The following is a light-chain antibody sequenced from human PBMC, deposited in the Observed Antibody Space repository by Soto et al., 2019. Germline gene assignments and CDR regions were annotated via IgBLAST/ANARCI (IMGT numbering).Light chain of an antibody. Sequence: DIQMTQSPSSVSASVGDRVTITCRASQGISGWLAWYQQKPGKAPKLLIYAASSLQSGVPSRFGGSGSGTDFTLTISSLQPEDFATYYCQQSNSFPWTFGQGTKVDIK. CDR3: QQSNSFPWT. CDR1: QGISGW. V-gene: IGKV1-12*01. CDR2: AAS. J-gene: IGKJ1*01.